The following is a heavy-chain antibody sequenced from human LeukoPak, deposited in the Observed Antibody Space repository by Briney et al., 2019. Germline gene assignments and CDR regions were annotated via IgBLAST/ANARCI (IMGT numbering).Heavy chain of an antibody. CDR2: INPNSGGT. CDR1: GYTFTGYY. Sequence: ASAKVSCKASGYTFTGYYMHWVRQAPGQGLEWMGWINPNSGGTNYAQKFQGRVTMTRDTSISTAYMELSRLRSDDTAVYYCARDAEQLPYFDYWGQGTLVTVSS. CDR3: ARDAEQLPYFDY. J-gene: IGHJ4*02. D-gene: IGHD5-18*01. V-gene: IGHV1-2*02.